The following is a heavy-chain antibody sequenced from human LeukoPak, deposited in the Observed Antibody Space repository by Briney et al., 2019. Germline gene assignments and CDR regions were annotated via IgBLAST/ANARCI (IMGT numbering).Heavy chain of an antibody. J-gene: IGHJ4*02. V-gene: IGHV3-7*01. CDR1: GFRFSGSW. CDR2: INQETSEK. D-gene: IGHD2-15*01. Sequence: GGSLRLSCEASGFRFSGSWMSWVRQAPGKGPEWVANINQETSEKYYVDAVGGRFTNSRDNAKNSLSLQMNSLRVEDTAVYYCAREVDRSFGYWGQGIMVTVST. CDR3: AREVDRSFGY.